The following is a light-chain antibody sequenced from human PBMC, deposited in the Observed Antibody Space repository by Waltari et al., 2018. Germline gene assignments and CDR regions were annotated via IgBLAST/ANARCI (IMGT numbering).Light chain of an antibody. Sequence: DIQMTQSPSTLSASVGDRVTITCRAIQSLSSWLAWYQQKPGKAPKLLIYDASSLESGVPSRFSGSGSGTEFTLTISSLQPDDFATYYCQHRKTFGQGTKVEIK. J-gene: IGKJ1*01. CDR1: QSLSSW. CDR3: QHRKT. CDR2: DAS. V-gene: IGKV1-5*01.